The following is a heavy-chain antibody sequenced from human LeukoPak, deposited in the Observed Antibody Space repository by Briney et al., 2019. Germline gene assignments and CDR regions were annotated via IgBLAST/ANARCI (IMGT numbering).Heavy chain of an antibody. D-gene: IGHD3-22*01. CDR3: AKVHYDSSGYSDYYYYYMDV. Sequence: PGGSLRLSCAASGFSFTTYWMGWVRQAPGKGLEWVSLISWDGGSTYYADSVKGRFTISRDNSKNSLYLQMNSLRAEDTALYYCAKVHYDSSGYSDYYYYYMDVWGKGTTVTVSS. J-gene: IGHJ6*03. CDR1: GFSFTTYW. CDR2: ISWDGGST. V-gene: IGHV3-43D*03.